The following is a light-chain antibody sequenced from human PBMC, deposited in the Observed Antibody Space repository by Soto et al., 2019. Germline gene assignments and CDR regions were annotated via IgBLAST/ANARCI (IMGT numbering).Light chain of an antibody. V-gene: IGLV2-14*03. CDR1: SSDVGAFNY. CDR2: DVS. J-gene: IGLJ1*01. CDR3: ASYTTSSTYV. Sequence: QSALTQPASVSGSPGQWIAISCTGTSSDVGAFNYVSWYQQHPGKAPKFMIFDVSSRPSGVSDRFSGSKSGNTASLTISGLQTEDEADYYCASYTTSSTYVFGTGTKVTVL.